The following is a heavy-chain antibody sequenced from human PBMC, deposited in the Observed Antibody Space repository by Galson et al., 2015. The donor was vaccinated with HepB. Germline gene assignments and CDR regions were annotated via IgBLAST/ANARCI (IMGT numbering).Heavy chain of an antibody. Sequence: SVKVSCKASGGTFSSYTISWVRQAPGQGLEWMGRIIPILGIANYAQKFQGRVTITADKSTSTAYMELSSLRSEDTAVYYCARGSTSIVDFDYWGQGTLVTGSS. J-gene: IGHJ4*02. CDR1: GGTFSSYT. D-gene: IGHD1-26*01. V-gene: IGHV1-69*02. CDR2: IIPILGIA. CDR3: ARGSTSIVDFDY.